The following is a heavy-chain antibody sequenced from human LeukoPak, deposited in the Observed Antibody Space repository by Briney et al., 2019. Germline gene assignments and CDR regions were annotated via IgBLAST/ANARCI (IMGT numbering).Heavy chain of an antibody. CDR1: GYTFTGYY. V-gene: IGHV1-2*02. CDR2: INPSSGDT. D-gene: IGHD1-26*01. Sequence: SVKVSCKASGYTFTGYYLHWVRQAPGQGLEWVGWINPSSGDTNYARKFQGRITLTLDTSLTTAYMELSSLRSDDTAVYYCARAGPLYTGAYLAYWGQGTLVTVSS. J-gene: IGHJ4*02. CDR3: ARAGPLYTGAYLAY.